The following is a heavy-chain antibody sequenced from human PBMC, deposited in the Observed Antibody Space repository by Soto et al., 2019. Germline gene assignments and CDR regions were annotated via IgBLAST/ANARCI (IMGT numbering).Heavy chain of an antibody. Sequence: QVQLVQSGAEEKKPGASVKVSCKASGYTFTDYAMHWVRQAPGQRLEWMGWINAGNGNTKYSQKFQGRVTITRDTSASIAYMELSSLRSEDTAVYYCARAVAVPADFDYWGQGTLVTVSS. CDR2: INAGNGNT. J-gene: IGHJ4*02. D-gene: IGHD6-19*01. CDR3: ARAVAVPADFDY. CDR1: GYTFTDYA. V-gene: IGHV1-3*05.